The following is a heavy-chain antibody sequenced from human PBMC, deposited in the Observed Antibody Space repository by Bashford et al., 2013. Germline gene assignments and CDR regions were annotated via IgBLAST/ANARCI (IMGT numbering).Heavy chain of an antibody. CDR2: STYPNSGAX. D-gene: IGHD1-26*01. CDR1: VHLQRLL. V-gene: IGHV1-2*02. CDR3: ARDGPVVGVWNAFDV. Sequence: VKVSLQGVLGVHLQRLLFTTTGGDRTSSDKDRSSGWSGSTYPNSGAXKYAEXFQGRVTMTRDTSISTAYMELSSLRSDDTAVYFCARDGPVVGVWNAFDVWGQGTVVTVSS. J-gene: IGHJ3*01.